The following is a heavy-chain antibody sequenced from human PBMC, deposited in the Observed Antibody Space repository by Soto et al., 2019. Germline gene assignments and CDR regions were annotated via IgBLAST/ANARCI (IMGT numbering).Heavy chain of an antibody. D-gene: IGHD3-10*01. Sequence: VQLVESGGGLVQPGGSLRLSCAASGFPFSSYDMHWVRQAAGKGLEWVSGIKAGGDTYYPDSVKGRFTISRDNGKNSLYLQMNSLRDEDTAVYYCARDRSRSWFDPWGQGPLVTVSS. V-gene: IGHV3-13*01. J-gene: IGHJ5*02. CDR1: GFPFSSYD. CDR3: ARDRSRSWFDP. CDR2: IKAGGDT.